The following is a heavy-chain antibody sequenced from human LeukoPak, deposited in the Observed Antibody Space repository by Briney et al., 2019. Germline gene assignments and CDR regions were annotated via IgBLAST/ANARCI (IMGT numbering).Heavy chain of an antibody. Sequence: PSGTLSLTCAVSGGSISSSNWWSWVRQPPGKGLEWIGEIYHSGSTYYNPSLKSRVTISVDTSKNQFSLKLSSVTAADTAVYYCARDPTRQYYYGSGSYYNDYWGQGTLVTVSS. CDR3: ARDPTRQYYYGSGSYYNDY. D-gene: IGHD3-10*01. CDR2: IYHSGST. CDR1: GGSISSSNW. V-gene: IGHV4-4*02. J-gene: IGHJ4*02.